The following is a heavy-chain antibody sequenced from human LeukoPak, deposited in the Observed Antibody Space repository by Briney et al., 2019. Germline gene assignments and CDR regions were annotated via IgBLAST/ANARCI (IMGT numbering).Heavy chain of an antibody. CDR2: ISSTGGTT. CDR1: GFTFSSYG. V-gene: IGHV3-23*01. D-gene: IGHD3-10*01. CDR3: AKDYSKTSYYGSGTYYRPNWFDP. Sequence: PGGSLRLSCAASGFTFSSYGISWVRQAPGKGLEWVSAISSTGGTTYYADSVKGHFTISRDNSKNTVYLQMNSLSAEDTAVYYCAKDYSKTSYYGSGTYYRPNWFDPWGQGTLVTVSS. J-gene: IGHJ5*02.